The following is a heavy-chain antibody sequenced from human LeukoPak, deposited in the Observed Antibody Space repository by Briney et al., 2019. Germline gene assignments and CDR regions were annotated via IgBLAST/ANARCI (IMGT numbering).Heavy chain of an antibody. D-gene: IGHD1-1*01. CDR1: GYTFTSYY. J-gene: IGHJ4*02. Sequence: GASVKVSCKASGYTFTSYYMHWVRQAPGQGLEWMGMIIPSGGSTSYAQKFQGRVTMTRDTSTRTVYMELSSLRSEDTAVYYCATARKRDTWNPRFWGQGTLVSVAS. V-gene: IGHV1-46*01. CDR3: ATARKRDTWNPRF. CDR2: IIPSGGST.